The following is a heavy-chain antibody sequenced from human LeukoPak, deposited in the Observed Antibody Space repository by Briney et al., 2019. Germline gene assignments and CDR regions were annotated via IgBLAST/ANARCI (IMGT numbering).Heavy chain of an antibody. D-gene: IGHD2-21*02. CDR3: AKESPNNIVVVTAIPWFDP. CDR2: ISGSGGST. J-gene: IGHJ5*02. Sequence: PGGSLRLSCAASGFTFSSYAMGWVRQAPGKGLEWVSAISGSGGSTYYADSGKGRFTISRDNSKNTLYLQMNSLRAEDTAVYYCAKESPNNIVVVTAIPWFDPWGQGTLVTVSS. CDR1: GFTFSSYA. V-gene: IGHV3-23*01.